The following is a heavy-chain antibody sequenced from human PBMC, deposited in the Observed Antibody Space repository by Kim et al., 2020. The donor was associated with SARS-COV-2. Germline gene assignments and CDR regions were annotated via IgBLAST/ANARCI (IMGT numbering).Heavy chain of an antibody. V-gene: IGHV3-21*01. CDR1: GFTFSSYS. CDR3: ARPAKKVRGEDWFDP. D-gene: IGHD3-10*01. J-gene: IGHJ5*02. CDR2: ISSSSSYI. Sequence: GGSLRLSCAASGFTFSSYSMNWVRQAPGKGLEWVSSISSSSSYIYYADSVKGRFTISRDNAKNSLYLQMNSLRAEDTAVYYCARPAKKVRGEDWFDPWGQGTLVTVSS.